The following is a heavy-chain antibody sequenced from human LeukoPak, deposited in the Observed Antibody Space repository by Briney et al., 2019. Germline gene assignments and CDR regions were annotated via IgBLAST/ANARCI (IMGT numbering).Heavy chain of an antibody. Sequence: GRSLRLSCAASGFSFSSDGMHWVRQAPGKGLEWVADIWSDGSNKYYADFVKGRFTISRDNSKNTLYLQMNSLRAEDTAVYYCARTRNIVAAPDYWGQGTLVTVSS. CDR1: GFSFSSDG. CDR2: IWSDGSNK. V-gene: IGHV3-33*01. CDR3: ARTRNIVAAPDY. J-gene: IGHJ4*02. D-gene: IGHD2/OR15-2a*01.